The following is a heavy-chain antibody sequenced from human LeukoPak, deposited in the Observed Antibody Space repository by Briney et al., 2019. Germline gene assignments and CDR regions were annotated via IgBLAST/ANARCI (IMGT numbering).Heavy chain of an antibody. J-gene: IGHJ5*02. D-gene: IGHD2-15*01. V-gene: IGHV4-30-4*01. CDR2: IYYSGST. Sequence: SETLSLTCTFSGGSISSGDYYWSWIRQPPGKGLGWIGYIYYSGSTYYNPSPKSRVTISGDTSNNQFSLKLSSVTAADTAVYHCARSCSGGSCYSDWFDPWGQGTLVTVSS. CDR3: ARSCSGGSCYSDWFDP. CDR1: GGSISSGDYY.